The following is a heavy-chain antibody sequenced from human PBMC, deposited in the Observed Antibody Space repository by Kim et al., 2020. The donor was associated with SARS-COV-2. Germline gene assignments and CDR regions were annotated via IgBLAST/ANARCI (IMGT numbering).Heavy chain of an antibody. V-gene: IGHV1-18*01. Sequence: AQKLQGRVTMTTDTSTSTAYMELRSLRSDDTAVYYCASGSCSGGSCYQFDYWGQGTLVTVSS. D-gene: IGHD2-15*01. J-gene: IGHJ4*02. CDR3: ASGSCSGGSCYQFDY.